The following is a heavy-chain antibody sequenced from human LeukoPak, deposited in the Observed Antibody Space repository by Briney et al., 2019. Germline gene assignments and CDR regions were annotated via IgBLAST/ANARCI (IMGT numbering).Heavy chain of an antibody. V-gene: IGHV4-30-2*01. D-gene: IGHD3-22*01. CDR1: GGSISSGGYS. J-gene: IGHJ4*02. CDR2: IYHSGST. CDR3: ARGTYDSSGYYHDY. Sequence: SETLSLTCAVSGGSISSGGYSWSWIRQPPGKGLEWIGYIYHSGSTYYNPSLKSRVTISVDRSKNQFSLKLSSVTAADTAVYYCARGTYDSSGYYHDYWGQGTLVTVSS.